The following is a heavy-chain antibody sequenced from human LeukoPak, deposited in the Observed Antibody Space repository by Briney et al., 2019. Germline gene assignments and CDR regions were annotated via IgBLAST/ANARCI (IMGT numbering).Heavy chain of an antibody. D-gene: IGHD1-1*01. J-gene: IGHJ6*03. V-gene: IGHV4-34*01. CDR1: GGSFSGYY. Sequence: PSETLSLTCAVYGGSFSGYYWSWIRQPPGKGLEWIGEINHSGSTNYNPSLKSRVTISVDTSKNQFSLKLSSVTAADTAVYYCARDRAARYNWNDDYYYYMDVWDKGTTVTVSS. CDR3: ARDRAARYNWNDDYYYYMDV. CDR2: INHSGST.